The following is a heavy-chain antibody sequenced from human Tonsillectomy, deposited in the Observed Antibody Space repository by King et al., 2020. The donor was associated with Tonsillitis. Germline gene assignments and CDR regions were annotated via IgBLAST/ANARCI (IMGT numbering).Heavy chain of an antibody. J-gene: IGHJ4*02. CDR3: ASSGDYGDHHF. CDR1: GFTFTGYY. Sequence: QVHLVQSGAEVKKPGASVKVSCKASGFTFTGYYMHWVRQAPGQGLEWMGWINPNSGDTNYAQKFQGRVTMTRDTSISTAYMELSRLRSDDTAVFYCASSGDYGDHHFWGQGTLVTVSS. CDR2: INPNSGDT. V-gene: IGHV1-2*02. D-gene: IGHD4-17*01.